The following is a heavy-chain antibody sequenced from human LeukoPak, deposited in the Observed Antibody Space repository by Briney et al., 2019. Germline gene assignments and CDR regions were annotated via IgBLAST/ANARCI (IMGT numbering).Heavy chain of an antibody. V-gene: IGHV1-46*01. CDR2: INPSGGTT. CDR1: GYTFTSYA. D-gene: IGHD2/OR15-2a*01. Sequence: ASVKVSCKASGYTFTSYAMHWVRQAPGQGLEWMGIINPSGGTTTYAQRSQGRVTMTRDTSTNTVYMELSSLRSEDTAVYYCAREYTAGVIGDYWGQGTLVTVSS. J-gene: IGHJ4*02. CDR3: AREYTAGVIGDY.